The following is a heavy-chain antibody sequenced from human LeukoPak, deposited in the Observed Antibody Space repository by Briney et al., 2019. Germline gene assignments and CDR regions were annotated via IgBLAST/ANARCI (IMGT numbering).Heavy chain of an antibody. CDR2: ISSSSSYI. J-gene: IGHJ4*02. Sequence: GGSLRLSCAASRFTFSSYSMNWVRQAPVKGLEWVSSISSSSSYIYYADSVKGRFTISRDNAKNSLYLQMNSLRAEDTAVYYCARDQDSSGFLDYWGQGTLVTVSS. D-gene: IGHD6-19*01. V-gene: IGHV3-21*01. CDR1: RFTFSSYS. CDR3: ARDQDSSGFLDY.